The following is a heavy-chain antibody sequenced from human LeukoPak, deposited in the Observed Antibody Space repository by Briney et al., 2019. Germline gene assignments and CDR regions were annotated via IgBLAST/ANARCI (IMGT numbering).Heavy chain of an antibody. CDR2: IYYSGST. CDR3: AREGLGVVVY. V-gene: IGHV4-39*07. D-gene: IGHD2-15*01. Sequence: SETLSLTCTVSGGSISSSSYFWGWIRQPPGKGLEWIGSIYYSGSTYYNPSLKSRVTMSVDTSKNQFFLKLSSVTAADTAVYYCAREGLGVVVYGGQGTLVTVSS. J-gene: IGHJ4*02. CDR1: GGSISSSSYF.